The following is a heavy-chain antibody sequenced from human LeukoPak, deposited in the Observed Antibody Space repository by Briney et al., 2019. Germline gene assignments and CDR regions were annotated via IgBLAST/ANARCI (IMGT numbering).Heavy chain of an antibody. Sequence: ASVKVSCKASGYPFTSDGISWVRQAPGRGLEWMGWISAYNGNTNYAQKLQGRVTMTTDTSTSTAYMEQRSLRSDDTAVYYCARDLGGEGGSGFPGYWGQGTLVTVSS. CDR1: GYPFTSDG. CDR3: ARDLGGEGGSGFPGY. D-gene: IGHD3-10*01. CDR2: ISAYNGNT. V-gene: IGHV1-18*01. J-gene: IGHJ4*02.